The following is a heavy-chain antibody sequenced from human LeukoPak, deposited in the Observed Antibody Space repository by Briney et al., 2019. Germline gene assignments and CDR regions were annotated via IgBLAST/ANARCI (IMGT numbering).Heavy chain of an antibody. Sequence: GGPLRLSCAASGFTFSSYGMHWVRQAPGKGLEWVAVISYDGSNKYYADSVKGRFTISRDNSKNTLYLQMNSLRAEDTAVYYCAKDRGPIVVVIKDPYYFDYWGQGTLVTVSS. J-gene: IGHJ4*02. V-gene: IGHV3-30*18. CDR1: GFTFSSYG. CDR3: AKDRGPIVVVIKDPYYFDY. CDR2: ISYDGSNK. D-gene: IGHD3-22*01.